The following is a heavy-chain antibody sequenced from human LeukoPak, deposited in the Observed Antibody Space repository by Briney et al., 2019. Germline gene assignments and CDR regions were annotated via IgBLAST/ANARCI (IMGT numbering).Heavy chain of an antibody. CDR1: GGSFSGYY. D-gene: IGHD3-22*01. CDR2: INHSGST. V-gene: IGHV4-34*01. J-gene: IGHJ4*02. CDR3: ARDRYSDSSGYDY. Sequence: PSETLSLTCAVYGGSFSGYYWSWIRQPPGKGLEWIGEINHSGSTNYNPSLKSRVTISVDTSKNQFSLKLSSVTAADTAVYYCARDRYSDSSGYDYWGQGTLVTVSS.